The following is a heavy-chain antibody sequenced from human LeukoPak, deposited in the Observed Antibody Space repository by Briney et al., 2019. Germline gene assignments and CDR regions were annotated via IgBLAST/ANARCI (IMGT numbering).Heavy chain of an antibody. J-gene: IGHJ4*02. Sequence: NPSETLSPTCTVSGGSISSSIYYWGWIRQPPGKGLEWIGSIYYSGSTYYNPSLKSRVTISIDTSKNQFSLKLSSVTAADTAVYYCARQKGYSSGWYFDYWGQGTLVTVSS. CDR2: IYYSGST. CDR1: GGSISSSIYY. V-gene: IGHV4-39*01. CDR3: ARQKGYSSGWYFDY. D-gene: IGHD6-19*01.